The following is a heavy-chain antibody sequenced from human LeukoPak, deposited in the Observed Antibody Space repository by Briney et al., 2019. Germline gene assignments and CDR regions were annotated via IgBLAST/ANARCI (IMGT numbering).Heavy chain of an antibody. V-gene: IGHV4-59*01. D-gene: IGHD7-27*01. Sequence: PSETLSLTCTVSGGXITSYYCSWIRQPPGKGQEWIGFIYYSGNTNYNPSLKSRVSISVDTSKNQFSVKLTSVTAADTAVYYCARTGKNWETGYGMDVWGQGTTVTVSS. CDR2: IYYSGNT. CDR3: ARTGKNWETGYGMDV. J-gene: IGHJ6*02. CDR1: GGXITSYY.